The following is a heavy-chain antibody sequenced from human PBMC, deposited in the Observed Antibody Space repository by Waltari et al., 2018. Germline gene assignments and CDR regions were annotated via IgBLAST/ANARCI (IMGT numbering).Heavy chain of an antibody. J-gene: IGHJ3*02. CDR2: ICHRWGT. CDR1: GYSVNSGYC. V-gene: IGHV4-38-2*02. CDR3: AREVDTGYTPGHI. Sequence: QVQLLESGPGLVKPSEILSLTCAVSGYSVNSGYCWGWIRQPPGEGLEWIGSICHRWGTYYRLSLQSRVSISMDASKNQLSLKRTSVTAADTAVYYCAREVDTGYTPGHIWGPGTMVTVSS. D-gene: IGHD5-12*01.